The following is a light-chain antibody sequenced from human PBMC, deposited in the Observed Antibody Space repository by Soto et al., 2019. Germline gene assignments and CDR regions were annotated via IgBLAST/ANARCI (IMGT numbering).Light chain of an antibody. CDR3: SSYTSGSSHYV. V-gene: IGLV2-14*01. CDR1: SSDVGAYYS. Sequence: QSVPTQPASVSGSPGQSITISCTGTSSDVGAYYSVSWYQHHPGKAPKLIIYGVTNRPSGVSNRFSGSKSGNTASLTISGLQAEDEADYHCSSYTSGSSHYVFGTGTKLTVL. CDR2: GVT. J-gene: IGLJ1*01.